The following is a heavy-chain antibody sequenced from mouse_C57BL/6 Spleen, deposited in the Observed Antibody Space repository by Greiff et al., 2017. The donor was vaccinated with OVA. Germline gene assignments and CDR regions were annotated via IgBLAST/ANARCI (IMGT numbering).Heavy chain of an antibody. V-gene: IGHV1-80*01. CDR3: ARGGDYYGSSHYAMDY. CDR1: GYAFSSYW. Sequence: VQLQESGAELVKPGASVKISCKASGYAFSSYWMNWVKQRPGKGLEWIGQIYPGDGDTNYNGKFKGKATLTADKSSSTAYMQRSSLTSEDSAVYFCARGGDYYGSSHYAMDYWGQGTSVTVSS. CDR2: IYPGDGDT. D-gene: IGHD1-1*01. J-gene: IGHJ4*01.